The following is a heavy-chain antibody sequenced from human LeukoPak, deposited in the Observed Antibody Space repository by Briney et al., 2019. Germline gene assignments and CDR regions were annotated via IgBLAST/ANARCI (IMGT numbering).Heavy chain of an antibody. J-gene: IGHJ3*01. CDR3: VKDRVPDSGWSFDV. V-gene: IGHV3-23*01. CDR2: IFGSASKI. CDR1: GFTFATYS. D-gene: IGHD6-19*01. Sequence: GGSLRLSCTTSGFTFATYSMSWVRQAPGQGLEWVASIFGSASKIYHADSAKGRFTVSRDNSKNTLYLQMNGLRVEDTALYYCVKDRVPDSGWSFDVWGRGTMVTVSA.